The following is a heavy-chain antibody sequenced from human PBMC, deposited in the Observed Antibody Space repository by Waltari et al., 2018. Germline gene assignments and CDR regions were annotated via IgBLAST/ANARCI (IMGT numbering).Heavy chain of an antibody. CDR3: AKPDCTTTNCYTCTD. CDR2: ISYDGTTT. D-gene: IGHD2-2*02. V-gene: IGHV3-30-3*02. Sequence: QVQLVESGGGVVQPGRSLILSCAASGFTFGSYAMHWVRQAPGKGLEWVAIISYDGTTTYYADSVKGRFTLSRDNSKNTLYLQMNSLVFEDTAIYYCAKPDCTTTNCYTCTDWGQGALVTVSS. CDR1: GFTFGSYA. J-gene: IGHJ4*02.